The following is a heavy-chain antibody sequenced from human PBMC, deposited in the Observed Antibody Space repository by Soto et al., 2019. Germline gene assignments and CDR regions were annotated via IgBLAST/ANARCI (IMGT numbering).Heavy chain of an antibody. CDR2: ISYDGRNT. CDR1: GFSFGSYG. V-gene: IGHV3-30*18. Sequence: LRLSCEASGFSFGSYGMHWVRQAPGKGLEWLALISYDGRNTFYADSVRGRFTISRDRSKNTLYLQMSSLRAEDTAVYYCAKGDITTIDHYYFDYCGPGTLVTVSS. CDR3: AKGDITTIDHYYFDY. J-gene: IGHJ4*02. D-gene: IGHD3-22*01.